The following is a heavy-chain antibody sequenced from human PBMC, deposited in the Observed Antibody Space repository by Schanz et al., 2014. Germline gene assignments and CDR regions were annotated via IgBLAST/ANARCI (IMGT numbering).Heavy chain of an antibody. CDR2: ISGSGSST. Sequence: EVQLLESGGGLVQPGGSLRLSCAASGFTFSSYAMTWVRQAPGKGLDWVSAISGSGSSTYYADSVKGRFTISRDNSKNTLYLQMNSLRADDTAVYYCARAQGVIRLYYGVDVWGQGTTVTVSS. CDR3: ARAQGVIRLYYGVDV. J-gene: IGHJ6*02. V-gene: IGHV3-23*01. D-gene: IGHD3-10*01. CDR1: GFTFSSYA.